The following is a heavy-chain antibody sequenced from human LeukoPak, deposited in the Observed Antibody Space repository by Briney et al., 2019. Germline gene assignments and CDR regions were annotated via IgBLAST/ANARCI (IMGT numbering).Heavy chain of an antibody. V-gene: IGHV3-7*01. D-gene: IGHD2-21*02. CDR3: AKAGSDFSIDL. CDR2: IKQDGSEK. CDR1: GFTFSSYW. Sequence: PGGSLRLSCAASGFTFSSYWMSWVRQAPGKGLEWVANIKQDGSEKYYVDSVKGRFTISRDDAKNSLYLQMSSLRTEDTAVYYCAKAGSDFSIDLWGQGTLVSVSS. J-gene: IGHJ5*02.